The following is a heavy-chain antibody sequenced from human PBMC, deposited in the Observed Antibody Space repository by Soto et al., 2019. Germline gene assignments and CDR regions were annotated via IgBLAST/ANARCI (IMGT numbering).Heavy chain of an antibody. V-gene: IGHV4-30-4*01. CDR2: IYYSGST. D-gene: IGHD1-26*01. J-gene: IGHJ3*02. CDR3: ARRKVGATAWVAFDI. CDR1: GGSISSGDYY. Sequence: PSETLSLTCTVSGGSISSGDYYWSWIRQPPGKGLEWIGYIYYSGSTYYNPPLKSRVTISVDTSKNQFSLKLSSVTAADTAVYYCARRKVGATAWVAFDIWGQGTMVTVSS.